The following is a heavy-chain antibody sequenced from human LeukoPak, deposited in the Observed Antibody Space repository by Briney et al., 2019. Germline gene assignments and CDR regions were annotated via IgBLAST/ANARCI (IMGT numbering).Heavy chain of an antibody. CDR2: IYYSGST. CDR1: GGSISSYY. CDR3: ASRRGIAAHDY. Sequence: PSETLSLTCTVSGGSISSYYWSWIRQPPGKGLEWIGYIYYSGSTNYNPSLKSRVTISVDTSKNQFSLKLSSVTAADTAVYYCASRRGIAAHDYWGQGTLVTVSS. D-gene: IGHD6-6*01. J-gene: IGHJ4*02. V-gene: IGHV4-59*01.